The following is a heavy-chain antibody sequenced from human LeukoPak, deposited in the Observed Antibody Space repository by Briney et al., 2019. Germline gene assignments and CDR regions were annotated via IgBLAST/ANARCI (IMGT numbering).Heavy chain of an antibody. CDR1: GFTFSSYW. J-gene: IGHJ5*02. V-gene: IGHV3-74*01. Sequence: GGSLRLSCAASGFTFSSYWMHWVRQAPGKGLVWVSRINTDGSSTSYADSVKGRFTISRDNAKNTLYLQMNSLRAEDTAVYYCAREGYSSSSKGWFDPWGQGTLVTVSS. CDR3: AREGYSSSSKGWFDP. CDR2: INTDGSST. D-gene: IGHD6-6*01.